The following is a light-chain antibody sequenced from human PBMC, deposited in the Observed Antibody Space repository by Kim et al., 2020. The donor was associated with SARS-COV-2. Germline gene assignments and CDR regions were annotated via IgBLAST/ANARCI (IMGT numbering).Light chain of an antibody. CDR2: TAS. CDR3: QQLNSYPLT. J-gene: IGKJ4*01. Sequence: IQLTQSPSSLSASVGDRVTITCRASQGISSYLAWHQQKPGKAPKFLIYTASTLQSGVPPRFSGSGSGTDFTLTISSLQPEDCATYYCQQLNSYPLTFGGGTKVDIK. CDR1: QGISSY. V-gene: IGKV1-9*01.